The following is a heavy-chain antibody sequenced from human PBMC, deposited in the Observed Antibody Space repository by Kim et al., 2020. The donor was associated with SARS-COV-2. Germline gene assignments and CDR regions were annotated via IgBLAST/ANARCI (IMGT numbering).Heavy chain of an antibody. CDR3: ARGGLTYGSGS. V-gene: IGHV4-4*02. CDR2: ISHSGST. Sequence: SETLSLTCAVSGGSISSTNWWSWVRQPPGKGLEWIGEISHSGSTSYNPSLKSRVSISVDKSKNQFSLKLTSVTAADTAVYYCARGGLTYGSGSWGQGALVTVSS. CDR1: GGSISSTNW. D-gene: IGHD3-10*01. J-gene: IGHJ4*02.